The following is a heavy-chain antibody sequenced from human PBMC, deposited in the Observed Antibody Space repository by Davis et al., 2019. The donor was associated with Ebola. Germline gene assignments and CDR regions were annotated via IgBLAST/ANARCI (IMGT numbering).Heavy chain of an antibody. CDR3: ARGKGRPYYDFWSGYLPFDP. D-gene: IGHD3-3*01. V-gene: IGHV3-74*01. Sequence: GESLKISCAAYGFTFSSYWMHWVRQAPGKGLVWVSRINSDGSSTSYADSVKGRFTISRDNAKNTLYLQMNSLRAEDTAVYYCARGKGRPYYDFWSGYLPFDPWGQGTLVTVSS. CDR2: INSDGSST. J-gene: IGHJ5*02. CDR1: GFTFSSYW.